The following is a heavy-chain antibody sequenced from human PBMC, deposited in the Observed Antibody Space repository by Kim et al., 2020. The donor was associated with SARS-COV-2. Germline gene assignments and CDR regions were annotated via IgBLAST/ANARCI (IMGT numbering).Heavy chain of an antibody. CDR2: IYYSGST. J-gene: IGHJ4*02. CDR1: GGSISSYY. Sequence: SETLSLTCTVSGGSISSYYWSWIRQPPGKGLEWIGYIYYSGSTNYNPSLKSRVTISVDTSKNQFSLKLSSVTAADTAVYYCARRSHLTADFDYWGQGTLVTVSS. CDR3: ARRSHLTADFDY. D-gene: IGHD7-27*01. V-gene: IGHV4-59*08.